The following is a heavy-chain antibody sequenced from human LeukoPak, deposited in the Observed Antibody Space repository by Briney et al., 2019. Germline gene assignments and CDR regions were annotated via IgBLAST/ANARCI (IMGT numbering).Heavy chain of an antibody. CDR3: ARGAPYYDFWSGYYPLDY. J-gene: IGHJ4*02. V-gene: IGHV3-48*01. D-gene: IGHD3-3*01. CDR1: GFTFSTYN. Sequence: PGGSLRLSCAASGFTFSTYNMIWVRQAPGKGLEWVSYITTSSGTTYYADSVKGRFTISRDNAKNSLYLQMNSLRAEDTAVYYCARGAPYYDFWSGYYPLDYWGQGTLVTVSS. CDR2: ITTSSGTT.